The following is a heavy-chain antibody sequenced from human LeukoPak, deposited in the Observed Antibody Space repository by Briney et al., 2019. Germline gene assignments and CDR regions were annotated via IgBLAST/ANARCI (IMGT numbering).Heavy chain of an antibody. CDR2: IYHSGST. D-gene: IGHD2-21*02. CDR1: GYSISSGDY. J-gene: IGHJ5*02. V-gene: IGHV4-38-2*01. Sequence: SETLSLTCAVSGYSISSGDYWGWIRQPPGKGLEWIGSIYHSGSTHYNPSLKSRVTISVDTSKNQFSLKLSSVTAADTAVYYCARNTREVVTAKWFDPWGQGTLVTVSS. CDR3: ARNTREVVTAKWFDP.